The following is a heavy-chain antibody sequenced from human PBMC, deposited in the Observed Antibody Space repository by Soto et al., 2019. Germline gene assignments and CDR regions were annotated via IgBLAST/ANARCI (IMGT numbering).Heavy chain of an antibody. CDR1: GFSFGDYA. CDR3: ARDGVQITDFDCLYYGLDV. CDR2: VRSKVYGGTT. D-gene: IGHD2-21*01. Sequence: TGGSLRLSCKASGFSFGDYAMNWFRQSPGEGLEWVGFVRSKVYGGTTDYAASVRGRFTISRDDSKSIAYLQMNSLKTDDTAVYYCARDGVQITDFDCLYYGLDVWGPGTTVTVSS. J-gene: IGHJ6*02. V-gene: IGHV3-49*03.